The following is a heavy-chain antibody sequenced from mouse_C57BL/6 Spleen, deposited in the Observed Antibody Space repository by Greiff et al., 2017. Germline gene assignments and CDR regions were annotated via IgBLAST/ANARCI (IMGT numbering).Heavy chain of an antibody. CDR1: GYSITSDY. CDR2: ISYSGST. V-gene: IGHV3-8*01. Sequence: VQLQQSGPGLAKPSQTLSLTCSVTGYSITSDYWNWIRKFPGNKLEYMGYISYSGSTYYNPSLKSRISITRDTSKNQYYLQLNSVTTEDTATYYCAHYDGGDYYAMDYWGQGTSVTVSS. CDR3: AHYDGGDYYAMDY. D-gene: IGHD1-2*01. J-gene: IGHJ4*01.